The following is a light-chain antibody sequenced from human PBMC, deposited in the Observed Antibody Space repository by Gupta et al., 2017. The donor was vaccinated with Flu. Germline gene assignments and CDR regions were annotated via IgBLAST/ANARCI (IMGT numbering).Light chain of an antibody. Sequence: IQMTQSPSSLSAAVGDRVTITCRPSQSISIYLNWYQQKVGIAPKLLMFGGYDLQRGVPSRSGRRTSADDSIQSSRRVDAEFGATYCRQWTEADPCSFGQGTKLDIK. V-gene: IGKV1-39*01. CDR2: GGY. J-gene: IGKJ2*04. CDR3: QWTEADPCS. CDR1: QSISIY.